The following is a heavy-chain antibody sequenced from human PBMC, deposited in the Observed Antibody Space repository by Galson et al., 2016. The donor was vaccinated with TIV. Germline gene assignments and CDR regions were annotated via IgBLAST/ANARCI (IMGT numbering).Heavy chain of an antibody. D-gene: IGHD2-21*01. Sequence: SLRLSCAASGFSFSTIAMGWVRQAPGKGLEWVSSISPGGVTTYYRDAEKGRFTISRDNSKNTVFLEMNSLSAEDTAIYFCVKDGDPSTAVQESFDKWSPGTLVTVSS. CDR3: VKDGDPSTAVQESFDK. CDR2: ISPGGVTT. V-gene: IGHV3-23*02. J-gene: IGHJ4*02. CDR1: GFSFSTIA.